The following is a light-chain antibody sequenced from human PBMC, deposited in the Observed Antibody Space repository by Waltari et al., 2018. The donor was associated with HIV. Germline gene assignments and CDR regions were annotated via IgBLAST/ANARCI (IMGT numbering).Light chain of an antibody. CDR2: SNT. CDR1: SNNVGNQG. Sequence: QAGLTQPPSVSRGLRQTATLTCTGNSNNVGNQGAAWLQQHQGHPPKLLSYSNTNRPPGISERLSASRSGNTASLTITGLQPEDEADYYCSAWDSSLSAVVFGGGTKLTVL. V-gene: IGLV10-54*01. CDR3: SAWDSSLSAVV. J-gene: IGLJ2*01.